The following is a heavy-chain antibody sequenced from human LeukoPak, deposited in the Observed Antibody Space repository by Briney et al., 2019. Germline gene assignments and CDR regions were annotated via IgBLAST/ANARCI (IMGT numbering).Heavy chain of an antibody. D-gene: IGHD5-12*01. V-gene: IGHV4-31*03. Sequence: SETLSLTCTVSGGSITSGGYYWSWIRQHPGKGLEWIGYIYYSGSTYCNPSLKSRVTISVDTSQNKFSLKLSSVTAADTAVYYCARDLGYDGFDWAPWGQGTLVTVSS. J-gene: IGHJ5*02. CDR2: IYYSGST. CDR3: ARDLGYDGFDWAP. CDR1: GGSITSGGYY.